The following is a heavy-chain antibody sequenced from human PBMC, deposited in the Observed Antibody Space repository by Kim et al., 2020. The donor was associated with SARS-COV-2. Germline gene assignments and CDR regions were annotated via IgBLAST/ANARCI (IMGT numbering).Heavy chain of an antibody. Sequence: SETLSLTCTVSGGSISSYYWSWIRQPPGKGLEWIGYIYYSGSTNYNPSLKSRVTISVDTSKNQFSLKLSSVTAADTAVYYCARGGVVAAAGAFDIWGQGTIVTVSS. CDR2: IYYSGST. V-gene: IGHV4-59*01. CDR3: ARGGVVAAAGAFDI. D-gene: IGHD2-15*01. J-gene: IGHJ3*02. CDR1: GGSISSYY.